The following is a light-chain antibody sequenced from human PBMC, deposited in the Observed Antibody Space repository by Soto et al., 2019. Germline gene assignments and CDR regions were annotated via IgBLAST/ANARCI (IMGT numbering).Light chain of an antibody. CDR3: SSYTSSSTLVV. CDR2: EVS. CDR1: SGDVGGYNY. Sequence: SALTQPASVSGYPGQSITISCTGTSGDVGGYNYVSWYQQHPGKAPKLMIYEVSNRPSGVSNRFSGSKSCNTASLTISGLQAEDEADYYCSSYTSSSTLVVFCGVTNLTVL. V-gene: IGLV2-14*01. J-gene: IGLJ2*01.